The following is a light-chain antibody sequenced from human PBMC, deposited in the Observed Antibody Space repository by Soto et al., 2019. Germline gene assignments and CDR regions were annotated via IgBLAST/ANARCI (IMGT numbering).Light chain of an antibody. J-gene: IGKJ4*01. V-gene: IGKV1-5*03. CDR1: QGISSY. CDR2: KAS. CDR3: QQYSSF. Sequence: IQLTQSPSSLSAAVGDRITITFRASQGISSYLGWYQQKPGKAPKLLIYKASSLESGVPSRFSGSGSGTEFSLTISSLQPDDFATYYCQQYSSFFGGGTKVDI.